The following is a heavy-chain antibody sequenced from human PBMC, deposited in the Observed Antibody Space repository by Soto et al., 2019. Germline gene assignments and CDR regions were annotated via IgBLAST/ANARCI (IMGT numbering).Heavy chain of an antibody. D-gene: IGHD2-21*02. CDR2: IYYSGST. V-gene: IGHV4-59*08. CDR3: ARAMVVTQNWFDP. CDR1: GGSISNYY. Sequence: SETLSLTCIVSGGSISNYYWSWIRQPPGKGLEWIGYIYYSGSTNYNPSLTSRVTISVDTSKNQFSLKLSSVTAADTAVYYCARAMVVTQNWFDPWGQGTLVTVSS. J-gene: IGHJ5*02.